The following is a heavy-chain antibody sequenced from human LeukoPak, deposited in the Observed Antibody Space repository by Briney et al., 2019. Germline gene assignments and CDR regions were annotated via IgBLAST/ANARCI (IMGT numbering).Heavy chain of an antibody. V-gene: IGHV4-38-2*02. CDR2: IYHSGST. CDR1: GYSISSGYY. CDR3: ARDHLSDSSSWPDAFDI. D-gene: IGHD6-13*01. Sequence: TSETLSLTCAVSGYSISSGYYWGWIRQPPGKGLEWIGGIYHSGSTYYNPSLKSRVTISVDTSKNQFSLKLSSVTAADTAVYYCARDHLSDSSSWPDAFDIWGQGTMVTVSS. J-gene: IGHJ3*02.